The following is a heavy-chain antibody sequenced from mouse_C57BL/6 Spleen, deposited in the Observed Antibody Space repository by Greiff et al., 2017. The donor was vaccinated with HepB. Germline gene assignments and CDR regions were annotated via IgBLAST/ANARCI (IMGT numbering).Heavy chain of an antibody. D-gene: IGHD2-1*01. CDR2: INYDGSST. V-gene: IGHV5-16*01. Sequence: EVMLVESEGGLVQPGSSMKLSCTASGFTFSDYYMAWVRQVPEKGLEWVANINYDGSSTYYLDSLKSRFIISRDNAKNILYLQMSSLKSEDTATYYCARYYYPLYAMDYWGQGTSVTVSS. J-gene: IGHJ4*01. CDR3: ARYYYPLYAMDY. CDR1: GFTFSDYY.